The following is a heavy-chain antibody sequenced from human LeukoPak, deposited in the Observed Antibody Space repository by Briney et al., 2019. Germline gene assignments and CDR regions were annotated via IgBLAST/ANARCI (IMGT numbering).Heavy chain of an antibody. D-gene: IGHD2-21*01. CDR2: MFYSGNT. V-gene: IGHV4-39*01. Sequence: SETLSLPCGVSGRSIISSSYYWGWLRQPPGKGLEWIASMFYSGNTYYNPSLKSRVTMSVDTTENQFSLKLSSVTAADTAVYYCARHVVGNYDLLSFDYWGQGSLVTVSS. CDR3: ARHVVGNYDLLSFDY. J-gene: IGHJ4*02. CDR1: GRSIISSSYY.